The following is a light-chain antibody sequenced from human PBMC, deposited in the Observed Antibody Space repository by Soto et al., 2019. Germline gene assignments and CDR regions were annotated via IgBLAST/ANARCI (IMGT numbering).Light chain of an antibody. Sequence: DIQMTQSPSSLSASLGDRVTITCRASQNIDNHLNWYQHKPGKAPKLLISAASSLQSGVPSRFSGSGSGTDFTLTISSRQREDFAAYYCQQLNSYPLTFGGGTKVDI. CDR1: QNIDNH. J-gene: IGKJ4*01. V-gene: IGKV1-17*01. CDR3: QQLNSYPLT. CDR2: AAS.